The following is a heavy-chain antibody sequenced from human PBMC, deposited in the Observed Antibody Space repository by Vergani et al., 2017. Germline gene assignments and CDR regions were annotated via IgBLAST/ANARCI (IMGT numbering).Heavy chain of an antibody. V-gene: IGHV1-69-2*01. CDR2: VDPEDGKT. Sequence: EVQLVQSGTEVKKPGATVRISCKVEGYSFSRSYMHWLRQAPGKGLEWMGLVDPEDGKTTYAEKFQGRINITADTSTDTAYMDLSSLTSQYTAVYYCATQPPLQDFWGQGTLVSVSS. CDR3: ATQPPLQDF. J-gene: IGHJ4*02. CDR1: GYSFSRSY.